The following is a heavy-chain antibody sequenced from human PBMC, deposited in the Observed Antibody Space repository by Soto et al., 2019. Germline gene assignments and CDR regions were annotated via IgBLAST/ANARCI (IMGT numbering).Heavy chain of an antibody. D-gene: IGHD6-13*01. CDR2: IYTSGSA. Sequence: SETLSLTCTVSGGSISSNYWCWIRQPAGKGLEWIGRIYTSGSANYNPSLKSRVTMSVDTSTTQFSLKLSSVTAADTAVYYCSIELPIAAAGTCDYWGQGTLVTVSS. V-gene: IGHV4-4*07. CDR1: GGSISSNY. CDR3: SIELPIAAAGTCDY. J-gene: IGHJ4*02.